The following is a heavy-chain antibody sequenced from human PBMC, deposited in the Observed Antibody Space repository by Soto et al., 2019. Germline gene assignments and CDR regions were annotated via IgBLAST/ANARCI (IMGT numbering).Heavy chain of an antibody. CDR3: ARAHSSSWYTDDNWFDP. D-gene: IGHD6-13*01. V-gene: IGHV1-3*05. CDR1: GYTFTSYA. Sequence: QVQLVQSGAEEKKPGASVKVSCKASGYTFTSYAMHWVRQAPGQRLEWMGWINDGNGNTKYSQKFKGRVTITRDTSARTADQELSSMRSEDTAVYDCARAHSSSWYTDDNWFDPWGQGTLVTVSS. CDR2: INDGNGNT. J-gene: IGHJ5*02.